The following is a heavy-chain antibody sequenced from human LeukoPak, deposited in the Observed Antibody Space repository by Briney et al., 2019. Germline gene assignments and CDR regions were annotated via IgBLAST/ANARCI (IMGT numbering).Heavy chain of an antibody. CDR3: AREYDDLTSDAFDI. CDR2: INGSGGRT. J-gene: IGHJ3*02. D-gene: IGHD3-3*01. V-gene: IGHV3-23*01. Sequence: GGSLRLSCIASGFTFSSPAMSWVRQAPGKGLEWVSDINGSGGRTYYADSVKGRFTISRDNAKNSLYLQMNSLRAEDTALYYCAREYDDLTSDAFDIWGQGTMVTVSS. CDR1: GFTFSSPA.